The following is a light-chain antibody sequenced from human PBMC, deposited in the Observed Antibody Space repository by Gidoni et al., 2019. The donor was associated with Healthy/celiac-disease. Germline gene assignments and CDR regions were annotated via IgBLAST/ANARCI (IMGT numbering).Light chain of an antibody. CDR2: LAS. Sequence: DIVMTQAPDSLAVSLGERATSNCKSSQSVLYSSNNKNYLAWYQQKPGQPPKLLIYLASTRESGVPDRFSGSGSGTDFTLPISSLQAEDVAVYYCQQYYSTPPTFGQGTKVEIK. V-gene: IGKV4-1*01. J-gene: IGKJ1*01. CDR3: QQYYSTPPT. CDR1: QSVLYSSNNKNY.